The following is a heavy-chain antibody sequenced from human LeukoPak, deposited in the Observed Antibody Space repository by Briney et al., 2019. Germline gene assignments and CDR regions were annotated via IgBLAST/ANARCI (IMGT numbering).Heavy chain of an antibody. J-gene: IGHJ4*02. CDR1: GASVNSDSYY. Sequence: PSQTLSLTCTVTGASVNSDSYYWSWTRQPPGQGLEWIGYIYYSGSTYYNPSLKSRVTISVDTSKNQFSLKLSSVTAADTAVYYCARGGTELDYWGQGTLVTVSS. CDR3: ARGGTELDY. D-gene: IGHD1-14*01. V-gene: IGHV4-31*03. CDR2: IYYSGST.